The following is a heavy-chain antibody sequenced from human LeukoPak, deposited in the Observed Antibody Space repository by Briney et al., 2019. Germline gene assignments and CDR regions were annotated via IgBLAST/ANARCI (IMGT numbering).Heavy chain of an antibody. J-gene: IGHJ6*03. CDR2: IYSSGST. CDR3: ARDRYYFYMDV. CDR1: GGSISSGGYY. Sequence: SETLSLTCTVSGGSISSGGYYWSWIRQHPRKGLEWIGYIYSSGSTYYNPSLKSRVILSVDTSKNQFSLKLNSVTAADTAVYYCARDRYYFYMDVWGKGTTATVSS. V-gene: IGHV4-31*03.